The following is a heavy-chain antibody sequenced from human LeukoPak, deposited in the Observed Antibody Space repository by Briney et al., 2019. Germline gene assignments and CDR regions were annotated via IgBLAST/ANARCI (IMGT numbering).Heavy chain of an antibody. D-gene: IGHD2-2*01. V-gene: IGHV1-69*13. CDR2: IIPIFGTA. CDR1: GYTFTSYG. J-gene: IGHJ6*02. CDR3: AQYQLPQYYYYYYGMDV. Sequence: GASVKVSCKASGYTFTSYGISWVRQAPGQGLEWMGGIIPIFGTANYAQKFQGRVTITADESTSTAYMELSSLRSEDTAVYYCAQYQLPQYYYYYYGMDVWGQGTTVTVSS.